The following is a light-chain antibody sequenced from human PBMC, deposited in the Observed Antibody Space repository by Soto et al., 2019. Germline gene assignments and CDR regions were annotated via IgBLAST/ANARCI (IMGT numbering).Light chain of an antibody. CDR2: GAS. J-gene: IGKJ5*01. Sequence: MEMTHCPNTLADSPLRTASLSFSESQSVRTNLAGYQHKPGQSPRLLIYGASIRASGFPARFSCSGSGIAFTLTISRLEPEDFAVYYCKQYGSSMNFGQGTRLEIK. CDR1: QSVRTN. V-gene: IGKV3-20*01. CDR3: KQYGSSMN.